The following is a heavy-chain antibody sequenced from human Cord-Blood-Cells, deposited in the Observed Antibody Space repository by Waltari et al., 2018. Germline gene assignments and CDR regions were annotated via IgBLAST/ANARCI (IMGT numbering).Heavy chain of an antibody. D-gene: IGHD6-19*01. Sequence: QLQLQESGPGLVKPSETLSLTCTVSGGSISSSSYYWGWIRQPPGKGLEWIGSIYYSGSTYHNPSRKSRVTISVDTSKNQFSLKLSSVTAADTAVYYCARGAVAGTVFDYWGQGTLVTVSS. CDR1: GGSISSSSYY. V-gene: IGHV4-39*01. CDR3: ARGAVAGTVFDY. CDR2: IYYSGST. J-gene: IGHJ4*02.